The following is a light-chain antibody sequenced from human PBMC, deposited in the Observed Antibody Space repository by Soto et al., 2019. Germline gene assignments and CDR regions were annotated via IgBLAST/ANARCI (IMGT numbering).Light chain of an antibody. J-gene: IGKJ1*01. CDR3: QDSHRTPWK. CDR1: QSISSY. V-gene: IGKV1-39*01. CDR2: AAS. Sequence: DIQVTQSPSSLSASVGDRVPIICRASQSISSYLNWYQQKPGKAPKLLIYAASSLQSGVPSRFSGSGSGTDFTITISRLQTEDVATYYRQDSHRTPWKFGQGTKVDIK.